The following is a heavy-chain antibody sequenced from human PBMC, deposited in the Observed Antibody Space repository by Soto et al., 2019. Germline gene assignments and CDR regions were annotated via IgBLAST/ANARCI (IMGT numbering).Heavy chain of an antibody. V-gene: IGHV4-59*01. CDR1: GGSISSYY. CDR2: IYYSGST. Sequence: SETLSLTCTVSGGSISSYYWSWIRQPPGKGLEWIGYIYYSGSTNYNPSLKSRVTISVDTSKNQFSLKLSSVTAADTAVYYCARGDCSSTSCYPTLFDYWGQGTLVTVSS. CDR3: ARGDCSSTSCYPTLFDY. J-gene: IGHJ4*02. D-gene: IGHD2-2*01.